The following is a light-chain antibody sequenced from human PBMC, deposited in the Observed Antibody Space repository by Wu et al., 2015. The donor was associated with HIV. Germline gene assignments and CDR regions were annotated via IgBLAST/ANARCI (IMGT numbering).Light chain of an antibody. CDR3: QQYNNWPPLT. J-gene: IGKJ5*01. Sequence: EVVMTQSPGTLSLSPGERATLSCRASENIHTNLAWYQRKPGQAPRLLIFGASNRASGVPPRFSGSGSGTHFTLTISSLQSEDFAIYFCQQYNNWPPLTFGQGTRLEFK. CDR2: GAS. V-gene: IGKV3-15*01. CDR1: ENIHTN.